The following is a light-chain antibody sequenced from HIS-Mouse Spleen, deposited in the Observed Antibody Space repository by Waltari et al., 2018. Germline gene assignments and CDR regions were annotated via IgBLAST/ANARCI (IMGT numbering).Light chain of an antibody. Sequence: SYELTQPPSVSVSPGQTARITCSGDPLPKKYAYWYQQKSGQAPVLVIYGDSKRPSGIPERFSGSSSGTMATLTISGAQVEDEADYYCYSTDSSGNHRVFGGGTKLTVL. CDR3: YSTDSSGNHRV. CDR1: PLPKKY. V-gene: IGLV3-10*01. CDR2: GDS. J-gene: IGLJ2*01.